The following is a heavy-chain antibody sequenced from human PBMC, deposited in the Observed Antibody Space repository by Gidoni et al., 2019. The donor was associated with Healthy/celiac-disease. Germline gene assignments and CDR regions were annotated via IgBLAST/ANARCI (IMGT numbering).Heavy chain of an antibody. J-gene: IGHJ3*02. D-gene: IGHD5-18*01. CDR2: IYHSGST. Sequence: QLQLQESGSGLVKPSQTLSLTCAVSGGSLSSGGYSWSWIRQPPGKGLEWIGYIYHSGSTYYNPSLKSRVTISVDRSKNQFSLKLSSVTAADTAVYYCARDLLDTARGNAFDIWGQGTMVTVSS. V-gene: IGHV4-30-2*01. CDR3: ARDLLDTARGNAFDI. CDR1: GGSLSSGGYS.